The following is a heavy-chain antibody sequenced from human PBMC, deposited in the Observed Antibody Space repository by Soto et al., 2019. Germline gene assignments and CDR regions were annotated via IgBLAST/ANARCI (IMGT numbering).Heavy chain of an antibody. D-gene: IGHD3-10*01. Sequence: QVQLVQSGAEMKKPGSSVKVSCQSSGGTFHTYAMNWMRQAPGQGPEWMGDISPMFGAANYAPKFQGRVTITADEATGTSYMQLSSLTSEDTALYFCAREVQVHTPAFVYWGQGTLVTVSS. CDR3: AREVQVHTPAFVY. V-gene: IGHV1-69*19. CDR2: ISPMFGAA. CDR1: GGTFHTYA. J-gene: IGHJ4*02.